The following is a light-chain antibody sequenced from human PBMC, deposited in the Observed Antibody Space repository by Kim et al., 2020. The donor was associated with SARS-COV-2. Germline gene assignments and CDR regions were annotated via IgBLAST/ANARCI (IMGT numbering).Light chain of an antibody. J-gene: IGKJ4*01. CDR2: DAS. Sequence: PGERATLSCRATQSVGGYLAWYQQKPGLAPSLLIYDASNRATGIPARFSGSGSGTDFTLTISSLEPEDFAVYYCHQRSNWPLTFGGGTKVDIK. CDR3: HQRSNWPLT. CDR1: QSVGGY. V-gene: IGKV3-11*01.